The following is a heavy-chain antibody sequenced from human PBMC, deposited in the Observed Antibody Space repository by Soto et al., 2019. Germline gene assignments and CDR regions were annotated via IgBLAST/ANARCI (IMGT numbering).Heavy chain of an antibody. J-gene: IGHJ3*02. V-gene: IGHV4-39*07. Sequence: SETLSLTCTVSGGSISSSSYYWGWIRQPPGKGLEWIGSIYYSGSTYYNPSLKSRVTISVDTSKNQFSLKLSSVTAADTGVYYCARDRGAGGRLDAFDIWGQGTMVTVSS. CDR3: ARDRGAGGRLDAFDI. CDR1: GGSISSSSYY. CDR2: IYYSGST. D-gene: IGHD3-10*01.